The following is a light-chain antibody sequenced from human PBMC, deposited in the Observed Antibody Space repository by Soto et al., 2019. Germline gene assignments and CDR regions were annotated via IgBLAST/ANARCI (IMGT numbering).Light chain of an antibody. V-gene: IGLV2-14*01. CDR1: SSDVGGYNY. J-gene: IGLJ2*01. CDR2: EVS. Sequence: QSVLTQPASVSGSPGRSITISCTGTSSDVGGYNYVSWYQQHPGKAPKLMIYEVSNRPSGVSNRFSGSKSGNTASLTISGLQAEDEADYYCSSYTSSSTLDVVFGGGTNLTVL. CDR3: SSYTSSSTLDVV.